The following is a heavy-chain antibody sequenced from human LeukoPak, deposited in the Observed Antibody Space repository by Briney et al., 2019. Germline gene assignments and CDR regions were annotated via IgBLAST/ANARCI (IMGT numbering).Heavy chain of an antibody. D-gene: IGHD3-22*01. CDR1: GASINNYY. V-gene: IGHV4-59*01. CDR2: IYYYGST. J-gene: IGHJ4*02. CDR3: VRLRGSSGPIDH. Sequence: SKTLSLTCTVSGASINNYYWSWIRQPPGKGLEWIGYIYYYGSTNYNPSLKSRVTISVDTSENQFSLRLTSVTAAYTAVYYCVRLRGSSGPIDHWGQGTLVTVSS.